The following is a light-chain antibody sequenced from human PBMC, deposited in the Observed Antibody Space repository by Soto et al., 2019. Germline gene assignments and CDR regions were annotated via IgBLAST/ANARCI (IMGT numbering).Light chain of an antibody. Sequence: EIVLTQPPGTLSLSPGERAPLSCRASQSVSSSYLAWYQQKPGQAPRLLIYGASSRATGIPDRFSGSGSGTDFTLTISSLQPEDFATYYCLQDFNYPWTFGQGAKVDI. J-gene: IGKJ1*01. V-gene: IGKV3-20*01. CDR2: GAS. CDR3: LQDFNYPWT. CDR1: QSVSSSY.